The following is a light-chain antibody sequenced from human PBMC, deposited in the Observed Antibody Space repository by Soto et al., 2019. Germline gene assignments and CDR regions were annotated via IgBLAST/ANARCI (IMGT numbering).Light chain of an antibody. Sequence: DIQLTQSPSFLSASVGDRVTITCRASQGISTYLAWYQQKPGKAPKLLIYAASTLQSGVPSRFSGSGSETEFTLTLSSLQPEDFATYSCLQLNSYPRSFGQGTRLEIK. CDR2: AAS. J-gene: IGKJ2*01. CDR1: QGISTY. V-gene: IGKV1-9*01. CDR3: LQLNSYPRS.